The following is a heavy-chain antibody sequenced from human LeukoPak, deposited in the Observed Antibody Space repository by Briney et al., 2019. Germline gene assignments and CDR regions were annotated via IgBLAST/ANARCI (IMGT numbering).Heavy chain of an antibody. CDR2: ISGGGVNT. CDR3: AKGAAAYYYDSGDAFDM. J-gene: IGHJ3*02. CDR1: GLTFSSHA. V-gene: IGHV3-23*01. Sequence: GGSLRLYCAASGLTFSSHAMSWVRQAPGKGLEWVSAISGGGVNTYYADPVKGRFTISRDNSKSTLYLQMNSLRVEDTAVYYCAKGAAAYYYDSGDAFDMWGQGTMATVSS. D-gene: IGHD3-22*01.